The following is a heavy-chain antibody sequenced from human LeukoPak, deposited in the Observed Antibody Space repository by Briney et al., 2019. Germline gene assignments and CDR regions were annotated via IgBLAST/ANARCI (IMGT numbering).Heavy chain of an antibody. CDR3: ARDQDPLWFGELSTGGYFDL. CDR1: GFTFSSYS. CDR2: ISSSSSYI. V-gene: IGHV3-21*01. Sequence: PGGSLRLSCAASGFTFSSYSMNWVRRAPGKGLEWVSSISSSSSYIYYADSVKGRFTISRDNAKNSLYLQMNSLRAEDTAVYYCARDQDPLWFGELSTGGYFDLWGRGTLVTVSS. D-gene: IGHD3-10*01. J-gene: IGHJ2*01.